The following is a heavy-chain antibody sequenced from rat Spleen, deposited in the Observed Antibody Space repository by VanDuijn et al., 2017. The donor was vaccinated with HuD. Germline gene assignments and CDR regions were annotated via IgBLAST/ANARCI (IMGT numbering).Heavy chain of an antibody. J-gene: IGHJ3*01. CDR1: GFTFSRSA. Sequence: EVQLVESGGGLVQPGRSLKLSCAASGFTFSRSAMAWVRQAPTKGLDWVATISYDGSSTYYRDSVKGRYTISRDNAKSTLYLQMDSLRSEDTATYYCAAHGPRISRFAYWGQGSLVTVSS. CDR3: AAHGPRISRFAY. V-gene: IGHV5-29*01. D-gene: IGHD2-7*01. CDR2: ISYDGSST.